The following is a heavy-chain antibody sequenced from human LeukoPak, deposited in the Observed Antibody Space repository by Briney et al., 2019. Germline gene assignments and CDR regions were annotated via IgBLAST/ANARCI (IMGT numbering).Heavy chain of an antibody. Sequence: ASVKVSCKASGYTFTGYYMHWVRQAPGHGLEWMGWINPNNGGTNYAQKFQGRVTMTRDTSISTVYMELSRLTSDDTAVYYCARGRGTTSSNFDYWGQGNLVTVSS. J-gene: IGHJ4*02. V-gene: IGHV1-2*02. D-gene: IGHD2-2*01. CDR2: INPNNGGT. CDR1: GYTFTGYY. CDR3: ARGRGTTSSNFDY.